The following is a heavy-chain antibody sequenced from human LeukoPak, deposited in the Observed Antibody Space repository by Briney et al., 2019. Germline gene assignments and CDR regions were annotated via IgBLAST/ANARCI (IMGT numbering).Heavy chain of an antibody. V-gene: IGHV3-21*01. D-gene: IGHD5-12*01. CDR2: ISSSSSYI. CDR1: GFTFSSYS. CDR3: ARDGEGDGYDLDS. Sequence: KPGGSLRLSCAASGFTFSSYSMNWVRQAPGKGLQWVSSISSSSSYISYGDSVKGRFTISRDNAKDSLYLQMNSLRAEDTAVYYCARDGEGDGYDLDSWGQGILVTVSS. J-gene: IGHJ4*02.